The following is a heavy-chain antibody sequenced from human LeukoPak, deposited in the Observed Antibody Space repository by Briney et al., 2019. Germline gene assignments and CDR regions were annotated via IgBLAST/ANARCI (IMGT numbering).Heavy chain of an antibody. V-gene: IGHV1-69*04. D-gene: IGHD1-14*01. CDR2: IIPIFGIA. J-gene: IGHJ1*01. Sequence: SVKVSCKASGGTFSSYAISWVRQAPGQGLQWMGRIIPIFGIANYAQKFQGRVTITADKSTSTAYMELSSLRSEDTAVYYCARGTPLNGPPPAECFQHWGQGTLVTVSS. CDR1: GGTFSSYA. CDR3: ARGTPLNGPPPAECFQH.